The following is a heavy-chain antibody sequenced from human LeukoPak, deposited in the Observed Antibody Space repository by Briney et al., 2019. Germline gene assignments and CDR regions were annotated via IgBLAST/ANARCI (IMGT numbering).Heavy chain of an antibody. J-gene: IGHJ4*02. CDR2: ISSTSNTI. CDR1: GFTFSSYD. V-gene: IGHV3-48*02. D-gene: IGHD2-15*01. Sequence: QTGRSLRLSCAASGFTFSSYDMNWVRQAPGKGLEWVSYISSTSNTIYYADSVKGRFTISRDNAKNSLYLQMNSLRDEDTAVYYCARGRVVTVVAVVHSIYDYWGQGTLVTVST. CDR3: ARGRVVTVVAVVHSIYDY.